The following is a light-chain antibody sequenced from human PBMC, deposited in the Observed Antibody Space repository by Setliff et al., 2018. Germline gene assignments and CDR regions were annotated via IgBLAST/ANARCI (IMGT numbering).Light chain of an antibody. CDR3: SSYTSSHTYV. J-gene: IGLJ1*01. CDR1: FGAYGSAY. V-gene: IGLV2-14*03. Sequence: QSALTQPASVSGSPEQSITISCTGEFGAYGSAYVSWYQQHPDKAPKLIIYDVSNRPSGISHRFSGSNSANTASLTISGLQAEDEADYFCSSYTSSHTYVFGSGTKVTVL. CDR2: DVS.